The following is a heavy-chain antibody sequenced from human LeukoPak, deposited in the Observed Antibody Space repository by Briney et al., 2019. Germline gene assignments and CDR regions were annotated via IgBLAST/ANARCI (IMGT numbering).Heavy chain of an antibody. J-gene: IGHJ4*02. Sequence: GGSLRLSCEVSGFTFSRYWMSWVRQAPGKGLEWVANINQDGSEKYYVDSVKGRFTMYRDNAKNLLYLQMNSLRAEDRAVYYCARGRSIVDYWGQGTLVTVSS. V-gene: IGHV3-7*01. D-gene: IGHD2-2*01. CDR2: INQDGSEK. CDR1: GFTFSRYW. CDR3: ARGRSIVDY.